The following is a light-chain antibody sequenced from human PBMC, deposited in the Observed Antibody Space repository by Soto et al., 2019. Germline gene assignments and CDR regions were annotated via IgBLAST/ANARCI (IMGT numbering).Light chain of an antibody. V-gene: IGKV1-27*01. J-gene: IGKJ3*01. CDR3: QRYISAPFT. CDR2: AAS. Sequence: DIQMTQSPSSLSASVGDRVTITCRATQGISNYLAWYQQKPGKVPKLLIYAASTLQSGVPSRFSGSGSGTDFTLTISSLQPEDVATYYCQRYISAPFTFGPVTNVHIK. CDR1: QGISNY.